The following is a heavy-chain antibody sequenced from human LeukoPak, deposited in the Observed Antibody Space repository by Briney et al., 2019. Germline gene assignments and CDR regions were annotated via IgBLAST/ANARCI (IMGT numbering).Heavy chain of an antibody. CDR1: GGSISSGAYY. CDR3: ARGPGSYSKEAFDM. Sequence: SETLSLTCTVSGGSISSGAYYWSWIRQHPGKGLEWIGYIYYSVSTYYNPSLKSRVTISVDTSKNQFSLKLSSVTAADTAVYYCARGPGSYSKEAFDMWGQGTMVTVSS. J-gene: IGHJ3*02. D-gene: IGHD3-10*01. V-gene: IGHV4-30-4*08. CDR2: IYYSVST.